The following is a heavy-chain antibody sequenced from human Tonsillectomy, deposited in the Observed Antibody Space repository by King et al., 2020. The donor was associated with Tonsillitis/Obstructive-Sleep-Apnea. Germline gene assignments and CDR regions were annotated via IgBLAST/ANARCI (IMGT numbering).Heavy chain of an antibody. V-gene: IGHV3-30*04. D-gene: IGHD7-27*01. J-gene: IGHJ1*01. CDR3: ARDADWGSAAFTH. CDR2: ISYDGSKK. CDR1: GFIFSNYA. Sequence: QLVQSGGGVVQPGRSLRLSCAASGFIFSNYATHWVRQAPGKGLEWVAVISYDGSKKSYADSVKGRFTISRDNSKNTLYLQMNSLRAEDTAVYYCARDADWGSAAFTHWGPGTLVTVSA.